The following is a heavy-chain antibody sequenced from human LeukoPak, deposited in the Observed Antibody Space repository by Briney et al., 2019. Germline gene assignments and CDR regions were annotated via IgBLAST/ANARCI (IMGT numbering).Heavy chain of an antibody. J-gene: IGHJ5*02. CDR1: GYRFTNYG. CDR3: ARDLLQWQTNNWLAP. V-gene: IGHV1-18*01. D-gene: IGHD6-19*01. Sequence: ASVTVSCKTSGYRFTNYGVNWVRQAPGQGLEWMGWTSAYNGDTKYGQKFQGRLTMTTDTSTSTAYMGVRSLRSEDTAVYYCARDLLQWQTNNWLAPWGQGTLVTVSS. CDR2: TSAYNGDT.